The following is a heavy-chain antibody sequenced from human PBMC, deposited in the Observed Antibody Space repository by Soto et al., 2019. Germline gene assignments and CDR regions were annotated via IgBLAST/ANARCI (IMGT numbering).Heavy chain of an antibody. V-gene: IGHV3-30-3*01. Sequence: QVQLVDSGGGVVQPGRSLRLSCTTSGFLFNTYAMHWVRQAPGKGLEWVAVMSHDGSSTYYADSVKGRFTISRDNSKNTLYLQMNSLRTEDTAVYYCARAGSGYDVLTGHYFYYYHAMDVWGQGTTVTVSS. CDR2: MSHDGSST. CDR3: ARAGSGYDVLTGHYFYYYHAMDV. D-gene: IGHD3-9*01. J-gene: IGHJ6*02. CDR1: GFLFNTYA.